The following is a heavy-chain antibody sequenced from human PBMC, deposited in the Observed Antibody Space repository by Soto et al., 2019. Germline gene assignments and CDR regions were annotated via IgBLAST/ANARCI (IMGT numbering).Heavy chain of an antibody. V-gene: IGHV3-30*18. CDR3: AKLGQQWLVGGYFDY. D-gene: IGHD6-19*01. CDR2: ISYDGSNK. J-gene: IGHJ4*02. Sequence: QVQLVESGGGVVQSGRSLRLSCAASGFTFSSYGMHWVRQAPGKGLEWVAVISYDGSNKYYADSVKGRFTISRDNSKNTLYLQMNSLRAEDTAVYYCAKLGQQWLVGGYFDYWGQGTLVTVSS. CDR1: GFTFSSYG.